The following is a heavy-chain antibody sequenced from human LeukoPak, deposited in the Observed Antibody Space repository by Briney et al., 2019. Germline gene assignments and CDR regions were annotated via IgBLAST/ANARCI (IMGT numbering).Heavy chain of an antibody. J-gene: IGHJ3*02. CDR3: ARAYRSNAHDAFDI. CDR2: INPNSGGT. V-gene: IGHV1-2*02. CDR1: GYTFTSYY. Sequence: ASVKVACKASGYTFTSYYMHWVRQAPGQGLEWMGWINPNSGGTNYAQKFQGRVTMTRDTSISTAYMELSRLRSDDTAVYYCARAYRSNAHDAFDIWGQGTMVTVSS. D-gene: IGHD2-2*01.